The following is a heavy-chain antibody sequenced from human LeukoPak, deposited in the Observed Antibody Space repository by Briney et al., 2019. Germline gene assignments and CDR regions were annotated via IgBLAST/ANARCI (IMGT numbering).Heavy chain of an antibody. Sequence: GGSLRLSCAASGFTFSSYAMSWVRQAPGKGLEWVSAISGSGGSTYYADSVKGRFTISRDNSKNTLYLQMNSLRAEDTAVYYCAKDYYYGSGSDYYYYYGMDVWGHGTTVTVSS. J-gene: IGHJ6*02. CDR3: AKDYYYGSGSDYYYYYGMDV. V-gene: IGHV3-23*01. CDR2: ISGSGGST. D-gene: IGHD3-10*01. CDR1: GFTFSSYA.